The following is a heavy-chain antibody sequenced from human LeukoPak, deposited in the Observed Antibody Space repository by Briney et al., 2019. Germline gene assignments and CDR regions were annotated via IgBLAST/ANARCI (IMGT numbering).Heavy chain of an antibody. CDR1: GYTFTSYG. D-gene: IGHD4-17*01. J-gene: IGHJ4*02. Sequence: ASVKVSCEASGYTFTSYGISWVRQAPGQGLEWMGWISAYNGNTNYAQKLQGRVTMTTDTSTSTAYMELRSLRSDDTAVYYCATYDYGDYEDYWGQGTLVTVSS. CDR2: ISAYNGNT. V-gene: IGHV1-18*01. CDR3: ATYDYGDYEDY.